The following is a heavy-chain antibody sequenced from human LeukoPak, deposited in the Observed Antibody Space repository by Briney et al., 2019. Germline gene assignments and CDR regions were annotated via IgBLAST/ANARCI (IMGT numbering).Heavy chain of an antibody. D-gene: IGHD3-22*01. CDR2: INHSGST. Sequence: SETLSLTCTVSGGSISSSSYYWSWIRQPPGKGLEWIGEINHSGSTNYNPSLKSRVTISVDTSKNQFSLKLSSVTAADTAVYYCARGRVRIDYWGQGTLVTVSS. CDR3: ARGRVRIDY. CDR1: GGSISSSSYY. V-gene: IGHV4-39*07. J-gene: IGHJ4*02.